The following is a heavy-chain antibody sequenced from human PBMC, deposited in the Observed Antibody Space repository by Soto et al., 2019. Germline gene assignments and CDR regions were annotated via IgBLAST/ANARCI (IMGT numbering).Heavy chain of an antibody. CDR3: ARRFLEWFRGIDY. CDR1: VFTFSSDS. Sequence: GGFLRLSGADPVFTFSSDSKNWVRQAPGKGLEWVSYISSSSSTIYYADSGKGRFTISRDNAKNSLYLQMNSLRDEDTAVYYCARRFLEWFRGIDYWGQGTLDTVSS. CDR2: ISSSSSTI. D-gene: IGHD3-3*01. V-gene: IGHV3-48*02. J-gene: IGHJ4*02.